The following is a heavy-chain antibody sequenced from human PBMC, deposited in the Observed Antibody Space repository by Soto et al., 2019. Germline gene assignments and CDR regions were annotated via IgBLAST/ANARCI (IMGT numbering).Heavy chain of an antibody. D-gene: IGHD5-18*01. CDR2: ISTYNENM. CDR1: GSTFTSNG. Sequence: ASVKVSCKVSGSTFTSNGIGWVRQAPGQGLEWMGWISTYNENMDTAPQLQGRLTMTTDTSTTTAYMELTNLKFDDRALDYCANVGGYSTGDYSCDLWGHGTPVTVSS. V-gene: IGHV1-18*04. J-gene: IGHJ5*02. CDR3: ANVGGYSTGDYSCDL.